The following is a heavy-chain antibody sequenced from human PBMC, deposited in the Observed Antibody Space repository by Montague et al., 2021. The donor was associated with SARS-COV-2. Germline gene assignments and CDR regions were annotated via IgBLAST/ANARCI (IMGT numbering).Heavy chain of an antibody. CDR1: GFSLSISGMC. CDR3: ARISAWYSSGWSAFDY. CDR2: IDWDDDK. Sequence: PALVKPTQTLTLTCTLSGFSLSISGMCVSWIRQPPGKALEWLALIDWDDDKYYSTSLKTRLTISKDTSKNQVVLTMTNMDPVDTATYYCARISAWYSSGWSAFDYWGQGTLVTVSS. D-gene: IGHD6-19*01. J-gene: IGHJ4*02. V-gene: IGHV2-70*01.